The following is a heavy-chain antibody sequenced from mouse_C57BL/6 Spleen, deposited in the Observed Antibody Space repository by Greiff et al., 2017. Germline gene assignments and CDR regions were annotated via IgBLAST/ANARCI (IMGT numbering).Heavy chain of an antibody. D-gene: IGHD1-1*01. CDR2: IHPNSGST. V-gene: IGHV1-64*01. Sequence: VQLQQPGAELVKPGASVKLSCKASGYTFTSYWMHWVKQRPGQGLEWIGMIHPNSGSTNYNEKLKSKATLTVDKSSSTAYMQISSLTSEDSAVYYCARGASVVAFGYWGQCTTLTVAS. J-gene: IGHJ2*01. CDR3: ARGASVVAFGY. CDR1: GYTFTSYW.